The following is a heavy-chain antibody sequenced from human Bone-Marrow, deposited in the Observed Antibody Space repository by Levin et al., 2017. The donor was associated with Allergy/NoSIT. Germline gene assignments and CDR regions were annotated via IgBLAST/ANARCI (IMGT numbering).Heavy chain of an antibody. CDR3: ARGSDRYYDSSGYFQS. CDR1: GFMFSDYY. Sequence: KTGGSLRLSCAGSGFMFSDYYMSWIRQAPGKGLEWVSYISSSSHTIYYADSVKGRFTISRDNAGNSLYLEMSSLRGDDTAVYYCARGSDRYYDSSGYFQSWGQGTLVTVSS. V-gene: IGHV3-11*01. D-gene: IGHD3-22*01. CDR2: ISSSSHTI. J-gene: IGHJ4*02.